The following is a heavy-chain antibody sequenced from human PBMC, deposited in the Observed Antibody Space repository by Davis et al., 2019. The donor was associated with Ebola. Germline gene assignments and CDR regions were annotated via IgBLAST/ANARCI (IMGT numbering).Heavy chain of an antibody. V-gene: IGHV4-34*01. CDR1: GGSFSGYY. J-gene: IGHJ6*02. D-gene: IGHD3-9*01. CDR3: ARGDFDWLRVGMDV. Sequence: SETLSLTCAVYGGSFSGYYWSWIRQSPGKGLEWIGEINHSGSTNYNPSLKSRVTISVDTSKNQFSLKLSSVTAADTAVYYCARGDFDWLRVGMDVWGQGTTVTVSS. CDR2: INHSGST.